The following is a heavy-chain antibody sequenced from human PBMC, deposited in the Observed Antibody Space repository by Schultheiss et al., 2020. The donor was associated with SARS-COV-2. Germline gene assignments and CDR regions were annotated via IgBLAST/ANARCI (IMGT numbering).Heavy chain of an antibody. J-gene: IGHJ5*02. CDR3: AREGESRPNWFDP. D-gene: IGHD3-16*01. V-gene: IGHV1-46*01. CDR2: INPSGGST. Sequence: ASVKVSCKASGYTFTSYAMNWVRQAPGQGLEWMGIINPSGGSTSYAQKFQGRVTMTRDTSTSTVYMELSSLRSEDTAVYYCAREGESRPNWFDPWGQGTLVTVSS. CDR1: GYTFTSYA.